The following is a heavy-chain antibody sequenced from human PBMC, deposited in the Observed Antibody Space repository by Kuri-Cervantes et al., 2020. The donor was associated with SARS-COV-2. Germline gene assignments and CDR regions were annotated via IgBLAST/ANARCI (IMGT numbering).Heavy chain of an antibody. CDR3: AKARHDYGDYANGRWYFDL. Sequence: GESLKISCAASGFTFSSYSMNWVRQAPGKGLEWVSSISSSSSYIYYADSVKGRFTISRDNSKNTLYLQMNSLRAEDTAVYYCAKARHDYGDYANGRWYFDLWGRGTLVTVSS. CDR2: ISSSSSYI. V-gene: IGHV3-21*04. CDR1: GFTFSSYS. D-gene: IGHD4-17*01. J-gene: IGHJ2*01.